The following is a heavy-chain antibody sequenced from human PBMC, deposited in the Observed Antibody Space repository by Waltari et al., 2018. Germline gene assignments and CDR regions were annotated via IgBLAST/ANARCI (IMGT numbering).Heavy chain of an antibody. CDR1: GYSFSGNA. CDR2: INPRNGNI. V-gene: IGHV1-3*01. J-gene: IGHJ4*02. D-gene: IGHD6-19*01. CDR3: AREVTGWPPYYDH. Sequence: QVQLLQSGTGVRRPGASVKVSCQASGYSFSGNAIDWVRQAPGQSLEWMGWINPRNGNIRDSQKFQGRVTLSRDTSANTVYMELRGLRSEDTAIYYCAREVTGWPPYYDHWGQGILVTVSS.